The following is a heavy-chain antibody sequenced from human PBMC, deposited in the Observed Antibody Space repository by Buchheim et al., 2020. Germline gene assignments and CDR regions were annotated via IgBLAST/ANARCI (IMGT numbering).Heavy chain of an antibody. Sequence: QVQLQQWGAGLLKPSETLSLTCAVYGGSFSGYYWSWIRQPPGKGLEWIGEINHSGSTNYNPSLKSRVTISVDTSKNQFSLKLSSVTAADTVVYYCARGFWWLPNRFYYYYGMDVWGQGTT. CDR1: GGSFSGYY. CDR3: ARGFWWLPNRFYYYYGMDV. CDR2: INHSGST. J-gene: IGHJ6*02. D-gene: IGHD5-12*01. V-gene: IGHV4-34*01.